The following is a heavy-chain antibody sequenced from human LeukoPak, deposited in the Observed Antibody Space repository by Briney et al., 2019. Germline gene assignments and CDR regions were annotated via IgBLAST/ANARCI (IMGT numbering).Heavy chain of an antibody. V-gene: IGHV4-30-4*08. CDR3: ARESTRMTLYHSSGY. Sequence: SETLSLTCTVSGGSISSGDYYWSWIRQPPGKGLEWIGYIYYSGSTYYNPSLKSRVTISVDTSKNQFSLKLSSVTAADTAVYYCARESTRMTLYHSSGYWGQGTLVTVSS. CDR2: IYYSGST. D-gene: IGHD3-22*01. CDR1: GGSISSGDYY. J-gene: IGHJ4*02.